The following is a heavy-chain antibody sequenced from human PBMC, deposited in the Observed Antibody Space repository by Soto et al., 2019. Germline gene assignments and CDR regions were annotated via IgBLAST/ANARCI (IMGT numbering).Heavy chain of an antibody. CDR1: GYTFTSYA. Sequence: QVQLVQSGAEVKKPGASVKVSCKASGYTFTSYAMHWVRQAPGQRLEWMGWINAGNGNTKYSQKFQGRVTITRDTSASTAYMELSSLRSEDTAVYYCARGRPPYYYGSGSYITSRLGYFYYWGQGTLVTVSS. J-gene: IGHJ4*02. CDR2: INAGNGNT. D-gene: IGHD3-10*01. CDR3: ARGRPPYYYGSGSYITSRLGYFYY. V-gene: IGHV1-3*01.